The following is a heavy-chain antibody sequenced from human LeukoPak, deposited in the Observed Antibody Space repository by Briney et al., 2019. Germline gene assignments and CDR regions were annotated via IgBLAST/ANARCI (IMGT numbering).Heavy chain of an antibody. CDR3: AREVFILGGSGSSVLPHRPWFDP. J-gene: IGHJ5*02. D-gene: IGHD3-10*01. CDR1: GGSISSGGYY. CDR2: IYYSGST. Sequence: PSETLSLTCTVSGGSISSGGYYWSWIRQHPGKGLEWIGYIYYSGSTYYNPSLKSRVTISVDTSKNQFSLKLSSVTAADTAVYYCAREVFILGGSGSSVLPHRPWFDPWGQGTLVTVSS. V-gene: IGHV4-31*03.